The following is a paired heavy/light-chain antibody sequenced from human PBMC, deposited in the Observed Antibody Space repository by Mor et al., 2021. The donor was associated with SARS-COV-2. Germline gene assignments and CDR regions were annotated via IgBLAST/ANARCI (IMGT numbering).Light chain of an antibody. V-gene: IGKV2-24*01. CDR3: MQATQFPYI. CDR1: QSLVHRDGNTY. CDR2: KIS. J-gene: IGKJ2*01. Sequence: DIVMTQTPLSSPVTLGQPASISCKSSQSLVHRDGNTYLSWLQQRPGQPPRLLIYKISNRFSGVPDRFSGSGAGTDFTLKISRVEAEDVGVYYCMQATQFPYIFGQGTKLEIK.
Heavy chain of an antibody. Sequence: QLLESGGGLVQPGGSLRLSCAASGFTFGHYAMSWVRQAPGKGLEWVSTITGTGTNTYYSDSVKGRFTISRDNSKNTLSLQMNSLRAEDTATYYCAMPNEITLIIQGGVDPWGQGTLVTVSS. V-gene: IGHV3-23*01. J-gene: IGHJ5*02. CDR3: AMPNEITLIIQGGVDP. CDR1: GFTFGHYA. CDR2: ITGTGTNT. D-gene: IGHD3-22*01.